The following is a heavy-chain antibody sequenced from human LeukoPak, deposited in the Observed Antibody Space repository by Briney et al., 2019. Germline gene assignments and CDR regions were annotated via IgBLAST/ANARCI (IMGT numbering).Heavy chain of an antibody. CDR3: AREPRRGLDAFDI. CDR2: INPSGGST. V-gene: IGHV1-46*01. D-gene: IGHD3-16*01. J-gene: IGHJ3*02. Sequence: GASVKVSCKASGYTFTSYYMHWVRQAPGQGLEWMGIINPSGGSTSYAQKFQGRVTMTRDTSTSTVYMELSSLRSEDTTVYYCAREPRRGLDAFDIWGQGTMVTVSS. CDR1: GYTFTSYY.